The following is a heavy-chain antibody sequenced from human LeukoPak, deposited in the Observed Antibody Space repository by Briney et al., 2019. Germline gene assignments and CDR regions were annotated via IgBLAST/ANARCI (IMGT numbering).Heavy chain of an antibody. CDR3: ARDFSTYYDSSSFYGDSCFDY. J-gene: IGHJ4*02. Sequence: ASVKVSCKASGYTFTSYAIHWVRQAPGQRLEWMGWINAGNGNTKYSQEFQGRVTITRDTSASTAYMELSSLRAEDTAVYYCARDFSTYYDSSSFYGDSCFDYWGQGILVTVSS. D-gene: IGHD3-22*01. CDR1: GYTFTSYA. V-gene: IGHV1-3*03. CDR2: INAGNGNT.